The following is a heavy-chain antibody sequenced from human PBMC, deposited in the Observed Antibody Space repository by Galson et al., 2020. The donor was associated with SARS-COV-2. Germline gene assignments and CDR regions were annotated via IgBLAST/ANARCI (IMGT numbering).Heavy chain of an antibody. D-gene: IGHD2-2*01. CDR2: IIPILGLA. J-gene: IGHJ5*02. CDR3: ARYLRYCSSTSGDEIRCDP. Sequence: SVKVSCKASGGTFSSYAISWVRQAPGQGLEWMGGIIPILGLANYAQKFQGRVTITADKSTSTAYMELSSLRSEDTAVYYCARYLRYCSSTSGDEIRCDPLGQGTLVTVSS. V-gene: IGHV1-69*10. CDR1: GGTFSSYA.